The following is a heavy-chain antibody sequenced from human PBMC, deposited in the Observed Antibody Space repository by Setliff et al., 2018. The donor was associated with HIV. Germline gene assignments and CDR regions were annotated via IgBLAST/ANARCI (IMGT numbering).Heavy chain of an antibody. D-gene: IGHD1-26*01. J-gene: IGHJ2*01. CDR1: GGSFSDYS. CDR3: VRDAGDSYLKGFWYFDL. CDR2: IHHSGRT. V-gene: IGHV4-34*01. Sequence: PSETLSLTCAVYGGSFSDYSWTWIRRPPGKGLEWIGEIHHSGRTDYNPSLTSRVTMSVDSSKKQFSLRLNSVTAADTAVYYCVRDAGDSYLKGFWYFDLWGRGTLVTVS.